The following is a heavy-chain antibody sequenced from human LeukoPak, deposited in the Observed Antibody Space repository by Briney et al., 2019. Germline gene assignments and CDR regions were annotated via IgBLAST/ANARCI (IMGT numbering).Heavy chain of an antibody. Sequence: GGSLRLSCAASGFTFSDYYMSWIRQAPGKGLEWVSYISSSGSTIYCADSVKGRFTISRDNAKNSLYLQMNSLRAEDTAVYYCARAAVVIDWFDPWGQGTLVTVSS. V-gene: IGHV3-11*04. CDR1: GFTFSDYY. CDR2: ISSSGSTI. CDR3: ARAAVVIDWFDP. J-gene: IGHJ5*02. D-gene: IGHD3-22*01.